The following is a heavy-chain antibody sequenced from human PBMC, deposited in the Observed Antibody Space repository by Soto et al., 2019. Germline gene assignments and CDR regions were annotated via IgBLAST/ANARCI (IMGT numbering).Heavy chain of an antibody. CDR3: ARGVQGGGQDDAFDI. Sequence: SVKVSCKASGGTFSSYAISWVRQAPGQGLEWMGGIIPIFGTANYAQKFQGRVTITADESTSTAYMELSSLRSEDTAVYYCARGVQGGGQDDAFDIWGQGTMVTVSS. CDR1: GGTFSSYA. D-gene: IGHD1-1*01. V-gene: IGHV1-69*13. J-gene: IGHJ3*02. CDR2: IIPIFGTA.